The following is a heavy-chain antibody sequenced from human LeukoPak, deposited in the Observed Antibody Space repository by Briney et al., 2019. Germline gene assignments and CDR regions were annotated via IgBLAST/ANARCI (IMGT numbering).Heavy chain of an antibody. J-gene: IGHJ4*02. CDR2: IKQDGSEK. V-gene: IGHV3-7*03. CDR3: ARWAVGRGSGWYPFDY. CDR1: GFTFSSYW. D-gene: IGHD6-19*01. Sequence: GSLRLSCAASGFTFSSYWMSWVRQAPGKGLEWVANIKQDGSEKYYVDSVKGRFTISRDNAKNSLYLQMNSLRAEDTAVYYCARWAVGRGSGWYPFDYWGQGTLVTVSS.